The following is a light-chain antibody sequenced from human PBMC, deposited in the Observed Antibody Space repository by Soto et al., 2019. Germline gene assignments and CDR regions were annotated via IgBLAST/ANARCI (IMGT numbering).Light chain of an antibody. CDR2: QVT. CDR3: SPYTARSNYV. V-gene: IGLV2-14*01. Sequence: QSALTQRPSASGSPGQSVTISCPGTKNDIGVYDFVSWYQHHPGKAPKLMIYQVTNRPSGVSNRFSGSRSGNTASLTISGLQAEDEADYYCSPYTARSNYVLGTGTKVTVL. J-gene: IGLJ1*01. CDR1: KNDIGVYDF.